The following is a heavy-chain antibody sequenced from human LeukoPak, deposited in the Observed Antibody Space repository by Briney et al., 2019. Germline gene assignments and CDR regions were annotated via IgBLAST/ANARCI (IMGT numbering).Heavy chain of an antibody. CDR3: TKFDAPSGRENY. J-gene: IGHJ4*02. CDR1: GFTFSSYA. V-gene: IGHV3-23*01. Sequence: PGGSLRLSCAASGFTFSSYAMSWVRQALGKGLEWVSAISGSGGSTYYADSVKGRFTISRDNSKNTLYMQMNSLRAEDTAVYYCTKFDAPSGRENYWGQGTLVTVSS. CDR2: ISGSGGST.